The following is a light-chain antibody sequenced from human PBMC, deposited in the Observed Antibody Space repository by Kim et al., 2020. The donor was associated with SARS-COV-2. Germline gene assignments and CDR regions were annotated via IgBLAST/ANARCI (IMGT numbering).Light chain of an antibody. Sequence: GQRFTIACSGSSSNIGENDVYWYQQLPGTAPKLLFYRDNQRPSGVPDRFSVSKSGTSASLAISGLRSEDEADYYCAAWDGRLSGPVFGGGTKVTVL. CDR1: SSNIGEND. J-gene: IGLJ2*01. V-gene: IGLV1-47*01. CDR3: AAWDGRLSGPV. CDR2: RDN.